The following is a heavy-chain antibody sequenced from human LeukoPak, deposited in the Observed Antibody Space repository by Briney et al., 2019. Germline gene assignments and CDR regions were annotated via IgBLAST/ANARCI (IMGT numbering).Heavy chain of an antibody. CDR2: ISWNSGNI. J-gene: IGHJ3*02. Sequence: GRSLRLSCAASGFNLHDYAMHWVRQAPGKGLEWVAGISWNSGNIYYADSVKGRFSVSRDNAKNSLYPQMDRLRARDTAVYYCAKRISISWSTIHGALDIWGQGTMVSVSS. CDR1: GFNLHDYA. V-gene: IGHV3-9*01. D-gene: IGHD6-13*01. CDR3: AKRISISWSTIHGALDI.